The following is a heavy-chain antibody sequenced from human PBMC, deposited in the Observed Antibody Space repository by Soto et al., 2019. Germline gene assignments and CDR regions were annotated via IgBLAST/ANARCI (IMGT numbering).Heavy chain of an antibody. Sequence: ASVKVSCKASGYTFTSYAMHWVRQAPGQRLEWMGWINAGNGNTKYSQKFQGRVTITRDTSASTAYMELSSLRSEDTAVYYCARGNPPRIGELFPPRLDYWGQGTLVTVSS. V-gene: IGHV1-3*01. D-gene: IGHD3-10*01. CDR1: GYTFTSYA. CDR3: ARGNPPRIGELFPPRLDY. J-gene: IGHJ4*02. CDR2: INAGNGNT.